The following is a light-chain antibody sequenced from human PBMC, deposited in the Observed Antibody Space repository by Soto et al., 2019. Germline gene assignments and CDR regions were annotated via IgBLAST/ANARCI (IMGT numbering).Light chain of an antibody. CDR2: AAS. CDR1: QSVSNK. J-gene: IGKJ4*01. V-gene: IGKV3-15*01. Sequence: EIVMTQSLATLSVSPGERATLSCRASQSVSNKLAWYQQKVGQAPRLLIYAASTRATGIPARFSGSGSGTELTLTISSLQSEDFAVYYCQQYNDWPLTFGGGTKVEIK. CDR3: QQYNDWPLT.